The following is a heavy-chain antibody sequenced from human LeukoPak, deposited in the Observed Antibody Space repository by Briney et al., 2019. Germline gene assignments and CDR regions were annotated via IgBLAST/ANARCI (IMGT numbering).Heavy chain of an antibody. CDR3: ARAGSGSYLDY. V-gene: IGHV3-30*04. D-gene: IGHD1-26*01. J-gene: IGHJ4*02. CDR2: ISYDGSNK. CDR1: VFTFSSYA. Sequence: GGSLRLSCAASVFTFSSYAMHWVRQAPGKGLEWVAVISYDGSNKYYADSVKGRFTISRDNSKNTLYLQTNSLRAEDTAVYYCARAGSGSYLDYWGQGTLVTVSS.